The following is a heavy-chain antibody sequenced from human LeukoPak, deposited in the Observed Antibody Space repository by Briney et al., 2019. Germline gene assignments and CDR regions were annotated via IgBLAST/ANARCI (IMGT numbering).Heavy chain of an antibody. J-gene: IGHJ6*03. CDR3: ARNREWLVPYYYYYMDV. CDR1: GYTFTSYY. Sequence: ASVKVSCKASGYTFTSYYMHWVRQAPGQGLEWMGIINPSGGSTSYAQKFQGRVTMTRDTSTSTVYMELSSLRSEDTAVYYCARNREWLVPYYYYYMDVWGKGTTVTVSS. V-gene: IGHV1-46*01. CDR2: INPSGGST. D-gene: IGHD6-19*01.